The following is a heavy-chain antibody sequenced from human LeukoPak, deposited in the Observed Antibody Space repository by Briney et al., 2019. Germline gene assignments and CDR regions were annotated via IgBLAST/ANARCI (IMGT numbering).Heavy chain of an antibody. CDR1: GFTFSSYA. CDR3: AKFLNSRSGWYSTLFDY. D-gene: IGHD6-19*01. CDR2: ISGSGGST. Sequence: GGSQRLSCAASGFTFSSYAMSWVRQAPGKGLEWVSAISGSGGSTYYADSVKGRFTISRDNSKNTLYLQMNSLRAEDTAVYYCAKFLNSRSGWYSTLFDYWGQGTLVTVFS. V-gene: IGHV3-23*01. J-gene: IGHJ4*02.